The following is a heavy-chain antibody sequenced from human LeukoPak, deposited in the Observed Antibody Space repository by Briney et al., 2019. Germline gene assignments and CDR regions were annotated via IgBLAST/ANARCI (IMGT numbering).Heavy chain of an antibody. CDR2: ISGYSGST. Sequence: PGGSLRLSCEASGFIFTSYAMNWVRQTPGKGLEWVSGISGYSGSTEYADAVKGRFVISRDNSKNMLHLQMNSLKSEDTAVYYCAKEARDVGALGEFFRHWGQGTLVIDSS. V-gene: IGHV3-23*01. D-gene: IGHD1-26*01. J-gene: IGHJ1*01. CDR3: AKEARDVGALGEFFRH. CDR1: GFIFTSYA.